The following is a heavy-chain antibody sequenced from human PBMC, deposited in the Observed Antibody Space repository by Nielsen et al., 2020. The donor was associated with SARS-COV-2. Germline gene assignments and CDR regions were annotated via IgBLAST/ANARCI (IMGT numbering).Heavy chain of an antibody. J-gene: IGHJ4*02. CDR1: GGSISSSGYY. V-gene: IGHV4-39*07. CDR2: IYFSGNT. Sequence: SETLSLTCTVSGGSISSSGYYWVWIRQPPGKGLEWIASIYFSGNTYYNPSLKSRVTISVDTSKNQFSLKLNSVTAADTAVYYCARDIWSTMNFDYWGQGTLVTVSS. CDR3: ARDIWSTMNFDY. D-gene: IGHD3-3*01.